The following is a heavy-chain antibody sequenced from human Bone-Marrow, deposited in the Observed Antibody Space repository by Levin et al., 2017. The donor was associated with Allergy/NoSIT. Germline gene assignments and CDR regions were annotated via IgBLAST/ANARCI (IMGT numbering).Heavy chain of an antibody. CDR2: IRGSGVGT. V-gene: IGHV3-23*01. Sequence: HGESLKISCAASGFTFSSYAMSWVRQAPGKGLEWVSGIRGSGVGTYYADSVKGRFTISRDNSKNTLYLQMKSLRAEDTAVYYCAKDISSSWSTGDLDYWGQGTQVTVSS. D-gene: IGHD6-6*01. CDR1: GFTFSSYA. J-gene: IGHJ4*02. CDR3: AKDISSSWSTGDLDY.